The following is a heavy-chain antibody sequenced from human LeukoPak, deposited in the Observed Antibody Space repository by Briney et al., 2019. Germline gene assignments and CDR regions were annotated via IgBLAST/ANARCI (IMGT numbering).Heavy chain of an antibody. CDR2: INPNSGGT. Sequence: ASVKVSCKASGYTFTGYYMHWVRQAPGQGLEWMGWINPNSGGTNCAQKFQGRVTMTRDTSISTVYMELSRLRSDDTAVYYCARDILGSYDYFDYWGQGTLVTVSS. CDR1: GYTFTGYY. J-gene: IGHJ4*02. V-gene: IGHV1-2*02. CDR3: ARDILGSYDYFDY. D-gene: IGHD1-26*01.